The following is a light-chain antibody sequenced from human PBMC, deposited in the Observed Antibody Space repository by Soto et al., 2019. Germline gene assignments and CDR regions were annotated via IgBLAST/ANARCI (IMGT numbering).Light chain of an antibody. CDR2: YDN. V-gene: IGLV3-21*04. J-gene: IGLJ3*02. CDR1: NIGSKS. CDR3: QVWDISSDHRV. Sequence: SYELTQPPSVSVAPGKTARITCGGNNIGSKSVHWYQQKPGLAPVLVIYYDNDRRSGIPERFSASNSGNTATLTISRVEAGDEADYYCQVWDISSDHRVFGGGTKLTVL.